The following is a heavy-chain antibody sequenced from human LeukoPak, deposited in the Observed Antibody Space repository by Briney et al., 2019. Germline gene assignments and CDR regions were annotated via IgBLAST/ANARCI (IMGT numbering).Heavy chain of an antibody. CDR2: IYYSGST. CDR3: ARILIVVVPAATGGFDP. V-gene: IGHV4-31*03. J-gene: IGHJ5*02. CDR1: GGSISSGGYC. Sequence: SQTLSLTCTVSGGSISSGGYCWSWIRQHPGKGLEWIGCIYYSGSTYYNPSLKSRVTISVDTSKNQFSLKLSSVTAADTAVYYCARILIVVVPAATGGFDPWGQGTLVTVSS. D-gene: IGHD2-2*01.